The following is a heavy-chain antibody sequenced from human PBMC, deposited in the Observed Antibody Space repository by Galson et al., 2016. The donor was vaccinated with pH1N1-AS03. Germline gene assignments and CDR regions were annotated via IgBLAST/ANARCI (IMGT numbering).Heavy chain of an antibody. V-gene: IGHV1-2*02. Sequence: SVKVSCKASGYAFTDYYMHLLRQAPGQGLEWMAWINTDSGGTDYAQKFQGRVTMTRDASISTTYMELSSLRSDDTAVYYCARVRSEWLGVNSSWYGIDSWGQGTLVTVSS. CDR1: GYAFTDYY. CDR3: ARVRSEWLGVNSSWYGIDS. CDR2: INTDSGGT. J-gene: IGHJ4*02. D-gene: IGHD2-2*01.